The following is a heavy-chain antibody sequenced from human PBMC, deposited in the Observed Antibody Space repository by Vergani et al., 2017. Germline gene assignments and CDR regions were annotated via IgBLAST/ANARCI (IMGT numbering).Heavy chain of an antibody. CDR2: INPNSGGT. CDR1: GYIFKNYY. J-gene: IGHJ6*02. D-gene: IGHD2-2*01. V-gene: IGHV1-2*02. Sequence: VQLVQSGAEVRKPGASVTVSCTASGYIFKNYYIHWLRQAPGQGLEWMGWINPNSGGTNYAQKFQGRVTMTRDTSISTAYMELSRLRSDDTAVYYCARDGKEYVVVPAAMLANYYGMDVWGQGTTVTVSS. CDR3: ARDGKEYVVVPAAMLANYYGMDV.